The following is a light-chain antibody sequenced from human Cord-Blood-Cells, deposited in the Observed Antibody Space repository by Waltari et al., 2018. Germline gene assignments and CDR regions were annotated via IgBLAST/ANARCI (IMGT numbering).Light chain of an antibody. J-gene: IGKJ1*01. V-gene: IGKV1-5*03. CDR3: QQYNSYLWT. Sequence: DIQMTQSPSTLSASVGDRVPITCRASQSISSWLAWYQQKPGKAPKLLIYKASSLDSGVPSRFSGSGSGTEFTLTISSLQPDDFATYYCQQYNSYLWTFGQGTKVEIK. CDR1: QSISSW. CDR2: KAS.